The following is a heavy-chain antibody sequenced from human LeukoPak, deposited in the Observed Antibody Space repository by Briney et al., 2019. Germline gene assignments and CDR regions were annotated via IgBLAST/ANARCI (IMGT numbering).Heavy chain of an antibody. V-gene: IGHV3-30-3*01. Sequence: PGGSLRLSCAASGFTFSSYAMHWVRQAPGKGLEWVAVISYDGSNKYYADSVKGRFTISRDNSKNTLYLQMNSLRAEDTAVYYCARDPGGSGWSLYYYYGMDVWGQGTTVTVSS. CDR2: ISYDGSNK. J-gene: IGHJ6*02. CDR3: ARDPGGSGWSLYYYYGMDV. CDR1: GFTFSSYA. D-gene: IGHD6-19*01.